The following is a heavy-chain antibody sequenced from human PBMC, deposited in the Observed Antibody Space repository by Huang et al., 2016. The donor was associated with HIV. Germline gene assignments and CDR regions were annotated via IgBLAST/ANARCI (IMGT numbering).Heavy chain of an antibody. Sequence: QVQLVQSGAEVKKPGSSVKVSCKASGGSFSNHVFSWVRQGPGQGLEWRGGIIPIFGTTNYAQKFQGRVTSTADESTGTAYLELSSLRSEDTAVYFCARESNIVVVPHTIKFFDYWGQGTLVTVSS. CDR3: ARESNIVVVPHTIKFFDY. CDR1: GGSFSNHV. CDR2: IIPIFGTT. V-gene: IGHV1-69*01. D-gene: IGHD2-2*01. J-gene: IGHJ4*02.